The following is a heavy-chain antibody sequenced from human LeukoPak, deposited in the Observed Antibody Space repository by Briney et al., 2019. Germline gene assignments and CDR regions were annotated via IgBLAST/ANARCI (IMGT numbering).Heavy chain of an antibody. Sequence: PGGSLRLSCAASGFTVSSNYMSWVRQAPGKGLEWVSVIYSGGSTYYPDSVKGRFTISRDNSKNTLYLQMNSLRAEDTAVYYCARVVISGREPPYSSSGFDYWGQGTLVTVSS. CDR1: GFTVSSNY. J-gene: IGHJ4*02. CDR3: ARVVISGREPPYSSSGFDY. V-gene: IGHV3-53*01. D-gene: IGHD6-6*01. CDR2: IYSGGST.